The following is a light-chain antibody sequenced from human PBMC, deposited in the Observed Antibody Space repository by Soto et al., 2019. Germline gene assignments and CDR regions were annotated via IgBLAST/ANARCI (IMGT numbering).Light chain of an antibody. V-gene: IGLV1-51*01. CDR2: DNN. CDR3: GTWDTNLGSWV. J-gene: IGLJ3*02. Sequence: QSVLTQPPSVSAAPGQKVTISCSGSSSNIGTNYVSWYQHLPGTAPKLLIYDNNKRPSEIPDRFSGSQSGTSATLGITGLQTGDEADYFCGTWDTNLGSWVFGGGTKLTVL. CDR1: SSNIGTNY.